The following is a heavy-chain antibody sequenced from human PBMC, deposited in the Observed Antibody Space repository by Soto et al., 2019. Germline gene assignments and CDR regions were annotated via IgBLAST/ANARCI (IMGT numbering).Heavy chain of an antibody. CDR1: GDSISSGGYY. CDR3: SRSMTATTGPYFEY. Sequence: SETLSLTCTVSGDSISSGGYYWSWIRHPPGKGLEWIGYIFHSGSTYYNPSLKSRVTISMDTSKNQFSLKLSSVTAADTAVYHCSRSMTATTGPYFEYWGQGTLVTVSS. CDR2: IFHSGST. V-gene: IGHV4-31*03. D-gene: IGHD6-25*01. J-gene: IGHJ4*02.